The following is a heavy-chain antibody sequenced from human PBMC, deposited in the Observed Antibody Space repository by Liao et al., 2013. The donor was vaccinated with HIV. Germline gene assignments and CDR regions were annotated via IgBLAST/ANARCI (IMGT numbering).Heavy chain of an antibody. CDR1: GDSISPYY. CDR3: ARVRHGQKALREGFDS. Sequence: QVHLQESGPGLVKPSEALSLTCTVSGDSISPYYWTWLRQSPGRGLEWIAYISDTGRSHHNPSLRSRVAISVDPAKSQFSLKLSFLTPADSGVYYCARVRHGQKALREGFDSWGQGTLVTVST. V-gene: IGHV4-59*01. J-gene: IGHJ4*02. D-gene: IGHD5-24*01. CDR2: ISDTGRS.